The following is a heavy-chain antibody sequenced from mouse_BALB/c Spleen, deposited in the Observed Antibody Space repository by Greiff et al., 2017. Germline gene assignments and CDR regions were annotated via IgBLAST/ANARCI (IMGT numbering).Heavy chain of an antibody. Sequence: VQLQQSGPELVKPGASVKMSCKASGYTFTSYVMHWVKQKPGQGLEWIGYINPYNDGTKYNEKFKGKATLTSDKSSSTAYMELSSLTSEDSAVYYCARGGMITTVVGDAMDYWGQGTSVTVSS. V-gene: IGHV1-14*01. CDR3: ARGGMITTVVGDAMDY. CDR1: GYTFTSYV. J-gene: IGHJ4*01. D-gene: IGHD1-1*01. CDR2: INPYNDGT.